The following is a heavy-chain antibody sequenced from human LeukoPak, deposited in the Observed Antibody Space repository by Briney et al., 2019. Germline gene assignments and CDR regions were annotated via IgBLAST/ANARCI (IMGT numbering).Heavy chain of an antibody. J-gene: IGHJ6*02. CDR3: ARGGQLWGDYYGMDV. CDR2: INPNSGGT. D-gene: IGHD5-18*01. CDR1: GYTFTGYY. V-gene: IGHV1-2*02. Sequence: ASVKVSCKASGYTFTGYYMHWLRQAPGQGLEWMVWINPNSGGTNYAQKFQGRVTMTRDTSISTAYMELSRLRSDDTAVYYCARGGQLWGDYYGMDVWGQGTTVTVSS.